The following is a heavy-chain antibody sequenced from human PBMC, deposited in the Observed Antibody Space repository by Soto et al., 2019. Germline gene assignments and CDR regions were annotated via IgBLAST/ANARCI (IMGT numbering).Heavy chain of an antibody. CDR2: ISYDGSNK. J-gene: IGHJ4*02. D-gene: IGHD4-4*01. Sequence: QVQLVESGGGVVQPGRSLRLSCAASGFTFSSYAMHWVRQAPGKGLEWVAVISYDGSNKYYADSVKGRFTISRDNSKNTLYLQMNSLRAEDTAVYYCARGPYSNSDFAFWGQGTLVTVSS. V-gene: IGHV3-30-3*01. CDR1: GFTFSSYA. CDR3: ARGPYSNSDFAF.